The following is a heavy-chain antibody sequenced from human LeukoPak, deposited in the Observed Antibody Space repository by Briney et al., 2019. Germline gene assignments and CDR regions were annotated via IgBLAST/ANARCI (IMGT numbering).Heavy chain of an antibody. Sequence: GGSLRLSCAASGFTFSLYAMHWVRQAPGKGLEYVSAISTNGGNTYYANSVKGRFTISRDNSKNTLYLQMGSLRAADMAVYYCARVGTEVAFDLWGQGTMVTVSS. CDR2: ISTNGGNT. J-gene: IGHJ3*01. CDR3: ARVGTEVAFDL. D-gene: IGHD1-1*01. V-gene: IGHV3-64*01. CDR1: GFTFSLYA.